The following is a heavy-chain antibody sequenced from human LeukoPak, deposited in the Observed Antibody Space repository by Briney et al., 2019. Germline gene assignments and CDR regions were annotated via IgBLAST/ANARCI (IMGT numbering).Heavy chain of an antibody. CDR3: ARGEEKRDVVGTTLFDY. CDR2: IYYSGST. J-gene: IGHJ4*02. V-gene: IGHV4-59*01. D-gene: IGHD1-1*01. CDR1: GGSISSYY. Sequence: SETLSLTCTVSGGSISSYYWSWIRQPPGKGLEWIGYIYYSGSTNYNPSLKSRVTISVDTSENQFSLKLSSVTAADTAVYYCARGEEKRDVVGTTLFDYWGQGTLVTVSS.